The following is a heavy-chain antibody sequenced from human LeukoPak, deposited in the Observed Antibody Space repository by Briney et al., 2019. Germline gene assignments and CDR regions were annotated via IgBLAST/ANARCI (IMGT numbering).Heavy chain of an antibody. Sequence: GASVKVSCKASGYTFTSYDINWVRQAPGQGLEWMGWISGYNGHTKYAQEFQGRATMTTDTSTSTAYMELRSLRSDDTAVYYCARDSREVLLWFGEFSPWGQGTLVTVSS. CDR2: ISGYNGHT. V-gene: IGHV1-18*01. J-gene: IGHJ5*02. CDR3: ARDSREVLLWFGEFSP. CDR1: GYTFTSYD. D-gene: IGHD3-10*01.